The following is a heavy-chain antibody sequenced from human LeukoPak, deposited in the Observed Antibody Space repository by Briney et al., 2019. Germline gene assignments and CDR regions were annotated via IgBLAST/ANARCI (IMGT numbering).Heavy chain of an antibody. V-gene: IGHV4-59*01. CDR2: IYYSGST. J-gene: IGHJ4*02. D-gene: IGHD6-19*01. CDR1: GDSISSYY. CDR3: ARAKKAVAGFFDY. Sequence: PSETLSLTXTVSGDSISSYYWSWIRQPPGKGLEWIGYIYYSGSTNYNPSLKSRVTISVDTSKNQLSLKLSSVTAADTAVYYCARAKKAVAGFFDYWGQGTLVTVSS.